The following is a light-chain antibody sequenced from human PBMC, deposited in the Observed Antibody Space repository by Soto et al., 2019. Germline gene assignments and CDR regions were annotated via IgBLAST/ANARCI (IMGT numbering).Light chain of an antibody. CDR2: EVS. Sequence: QSALTQPASVSGSPGQSITISCTGTSSDVGGYNYVSWYQQHPGKAPKLMIYEVSNRPSGVSNRFSGSKSGNTASLTISGLQAEDEADYYCSSYTFTTTLVFGGGTQLTVL. CDR1: SSDVGGYNY. J-gene: IGLJ2*01. V-gene: IGLV2-14*01. CDR3: SSYTFTTTLV.